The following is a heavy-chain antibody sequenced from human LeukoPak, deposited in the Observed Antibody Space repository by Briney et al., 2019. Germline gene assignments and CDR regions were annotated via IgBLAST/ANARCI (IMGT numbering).Heavy chain of an antibody. Sequence: ASVKVSCKASGGTFSSYAISWVRQAPGQGLEWMGIINPSGGSTSYAQKFQGRVTMTRDTSTSTVYMELSSLRSEDTAVYYCARDHPNYGSGSSTFDYWGQGTLVTVSS. V-gene: IGHV1-46*01. CDR3: ARDHPNYGSGSSTFDY. CDR2: INPSGGST. CDR1: GGTFSSYA. D-gene: IGHD3-10*01. J-gene: IGHJ4*02.